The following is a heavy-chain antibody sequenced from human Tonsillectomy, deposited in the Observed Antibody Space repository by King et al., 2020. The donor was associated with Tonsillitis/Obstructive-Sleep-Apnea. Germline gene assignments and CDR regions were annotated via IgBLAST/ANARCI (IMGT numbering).Heavy chain of an antibody. CDR1: GFTFSSYE. CDR3: AATARYPYGMDV. V-gene: IGHV3-48*03. Sequence: EVQLVESGGGLVQPGGSLRLSCAASGFTFSSYEMNWVRQAPGKGLEWVSYISSSGSTIYYADSVKGRFTISRDNAKNSLYLQMNSLRAEDTAVYYCAATARYPYGMDVWGQGTTVTVSS. J-gene: IGHJ6*02. D-gene: IGHD1-1*01. CDR2: ISSSGSTI.